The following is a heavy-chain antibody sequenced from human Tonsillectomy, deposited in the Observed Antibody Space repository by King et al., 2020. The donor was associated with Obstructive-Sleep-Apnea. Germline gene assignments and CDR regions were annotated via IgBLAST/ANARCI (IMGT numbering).Heavy chain of an antibody. Sequence: QLQESGPGLVKPSETLSLTCTVSGDSISTSFYWSWLRQPPGKGLEWIGSIYYSGSTYYNPSLKSRVTISVDTSKNPFSLNLSSVTAADTAVYYCARGPSLGEENDYWGQGTLVTVSS. CDR3: ARGPSLGEENDY. J-gene: IGHJ4*02. V-gene: IGHV4-39*07. CDR1: GDSISTSFY. D-gene: IGHD2-21*01. CDR2: IYYSGST.